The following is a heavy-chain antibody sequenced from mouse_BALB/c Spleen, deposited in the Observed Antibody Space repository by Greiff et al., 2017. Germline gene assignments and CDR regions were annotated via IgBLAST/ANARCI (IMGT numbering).Heavy chain of an antibody. CDR3: ASTSARGAWFAY. V-gene: IGHV1-9*01. CDR2: ILPGSGST. CDR1: GYTFSSYW. D-gene: IGHD1-2*01. Sequence: QVQLQQSGAELMKPGASVKISCKATGYTFSSYWIEWVKQRPGHGLEWIGEILPGSGSTNYNEKFKGKATFTADTSSNTAYMQLSSLTSEDSAVYYCASTSARGAWFAYWGQGTLVTVSA. J-gene: IGHJ3*01.